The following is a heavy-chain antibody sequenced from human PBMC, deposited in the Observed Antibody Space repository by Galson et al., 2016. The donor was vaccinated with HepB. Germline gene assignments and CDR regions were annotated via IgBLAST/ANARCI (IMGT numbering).Heavy chain of an antibody. V-gene: IGHV3-30*18. CDR2: ISYDGSHK. CDR3: EKNDILAGYSAFDY. J-gene: IGHJ4*02. Sequence: SLRLSCAASGFTFSGYAMHWVRQAPGKGLEWVAVISYDGSHKYYADSVKGRFTISRDNSKNTLSLQMNSLRAEDTAVYYCEKNDILAGYSAFDYWGQGTLVTVSS. CDR1: GFTFSGYA. D-gene: IGHD3-9*01.